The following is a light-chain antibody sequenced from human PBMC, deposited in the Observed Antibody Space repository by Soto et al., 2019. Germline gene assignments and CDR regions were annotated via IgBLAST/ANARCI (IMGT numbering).Light chain of an antibody. CDR3: QSYDSSLSGRDVV. V-gene: IGLV1-40*01. CDR1: SSNIGAGYD. Sequence: QSVLTQPPSVSGAPGQRVTSSCTGSSSNIGAGYDVHWYQQLPGTAPKLLIYGNSNRPSGVPDRFSGSKSGTSASLAITGLQAEDEADYYCQSYDSSLSGRDVVFGGGTKLTVL. CDR2: GNS. J-gene: IGLJ2*01.